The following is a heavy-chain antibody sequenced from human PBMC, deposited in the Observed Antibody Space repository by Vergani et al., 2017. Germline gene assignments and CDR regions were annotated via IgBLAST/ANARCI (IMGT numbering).Heavy chain of an antibody. Sequence: QLQLQESDPGLVKPSETLPLTCTVSGGSIRSTFYYWGWIRQPPGKGLEWIGTIYYSGSTYYNPSLKSQVTISVDTSKNQFSLKLNSVTAADTAVYYCARHKEQLVPGNYYYYYYMDVWGKGTTVTVSS. CDR2: IYYSGST. CDR1: GGSIRSTFYY. CDR3: ARHKEQLVPGNYYYYYYMDV. D-gene: IGHD6-13*01. V-gene: IGHV4-39*01. J-gene: IGHJ6*03.